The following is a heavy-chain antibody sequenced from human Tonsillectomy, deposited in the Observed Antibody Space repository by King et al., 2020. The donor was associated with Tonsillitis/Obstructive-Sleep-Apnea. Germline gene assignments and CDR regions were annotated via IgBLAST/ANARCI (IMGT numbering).Heavy chain of an antibody. Sequence: VQLVEYGGGVVQPGRSLRLSCAASGFTFSNYPMHWVRQAPGKGLEWVAVVSDDGGNKYYAESVKGRFTVSRDNSKNTLYMQMTTLRPEDTAVYYCARDLWGNYPVHWGQGTLVTVSS. D-gene: IGHD3-16*02. CDR3: ARDLWGNYPVH. V-gene: IGHV3-30*01. J-gene: IGHJ4*02. CDR1: GFTFSNYP. CDR2: VSDDGGNK.